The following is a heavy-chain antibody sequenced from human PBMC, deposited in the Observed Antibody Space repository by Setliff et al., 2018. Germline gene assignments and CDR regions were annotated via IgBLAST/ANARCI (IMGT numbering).Heavy chain of an antibody. CDR3: TVYNTGSSKDHY. CDR2: IYHAGST. V-gene: IGHV4-30-2*01. CDR1: GGSISSGDAS. Sequence: PSETLSLTCAVSGGSISSGDASWSWVRQPPGKGLEWIGYIYHAGSTYYNLSLESRVTISVDTSKNQFSLKLSSVTAADTALYYCTVYNTGSSKDHYWGQGTPVTVSS. J-gene: IGHJ4*02. D-gene: IGHD2-8*02.